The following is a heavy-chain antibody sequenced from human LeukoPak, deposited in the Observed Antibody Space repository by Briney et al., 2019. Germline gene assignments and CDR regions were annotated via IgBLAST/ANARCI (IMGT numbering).Heavy chain of an antibody. D-gene: IGHD6-6*01. CDR1: GYTFTSYA. J-gene: IGHJ3*02. V-gene: IGHV1-3*01. CDR2: INAGNGNT. CDR3: ARDWDYSSSTDTFDI. Sequence: ASVKVSCKASGYTFTSYAMHWVRQAPGQRLEWMGWINAGNGNTKYSQKFQGRVTITRDTSASTAYMELSSLRSEDTAVYYCARDWDYSSSTDTFDIWGQGTMVTVSS.